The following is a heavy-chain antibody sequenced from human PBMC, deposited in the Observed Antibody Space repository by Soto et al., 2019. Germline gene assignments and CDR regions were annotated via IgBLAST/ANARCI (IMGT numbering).Heavy chain of an antibody. V-gene: IGHV4-31*03. Sequence: QVQLQESGPGLVKPSQTLSLTCTVSGDFISSGGYYWSWIRQLPGKGLEWIGYIYSSGTTYYNPSLKSRITISVDTSKNQFSLNLSSVTAADTAVYYCARTDSSGYYFVYWCQGTLVTVFS. J-gene: IGHJ4*02. CDR2: IYSSGTT. D-gene: IGHD3-22*01. CDR3: ARTDSSGYYFVY. CDR1: GDFISSGGYY.